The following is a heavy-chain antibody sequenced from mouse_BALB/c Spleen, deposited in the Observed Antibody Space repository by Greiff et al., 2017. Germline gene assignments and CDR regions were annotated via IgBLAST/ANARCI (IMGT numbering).Heavy chain of an antibody. Sequence: EVQLVESGGGLVQPGGSRKLSCAASGFTFSSFGMHWVRQAPEKGLEWVAYISSGSSTIYYADTVKGRFTISRDNPKNTLFLQMTSLRSEDTAMYYCAREGGSSHYYFDYWGQGTTLTVSS. CDR2: ISSGSSTI. CDR1: GFTFSSFG. CDR3: AREGGSSHYYFDY. V-gene: IGHV5-17*02. D-gene: IGHD1-1*01. J-gene: IGHJ2*01.